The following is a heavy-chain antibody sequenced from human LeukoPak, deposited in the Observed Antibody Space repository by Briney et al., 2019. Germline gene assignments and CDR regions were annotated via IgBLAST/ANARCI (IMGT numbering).Heavy chain of an antibody. D-gene: IGHD3-10*01. J-gene: IGHJ4*02. Sequence: SVKVSCNASGGTFSSYAISWVRHAPGQGHGWMGGIIPIFGTANYAQKFQGRGTITTDESTSTAYMELSSLRSEDTAVYYCAREYGSGSFGFDYWGQGTLVTVSS. V-gene: IGHV1-69*05. CDR2: IIPIFGTA. CDR1: GGTFSSYA. CDR3: AREYGSGSFGFDY.